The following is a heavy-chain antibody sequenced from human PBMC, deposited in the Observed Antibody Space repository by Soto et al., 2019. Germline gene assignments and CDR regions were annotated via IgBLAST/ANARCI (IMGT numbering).Heavy chain of an antibody. CDR1: GGSISSYY. Sequence: SETLSLTCTVSGGSISSYYWSWIRQPPGKGLERIGYIYYSGSTNYNPSLKSRVTISVDTSKNQFSLKLSSVTAADTAVYYCARDSSSGYYGMDVWGQGTTVTVSS. CDR3: ARDSSSGYYGMDV. D-gene: IGHD6-6*01. V-gene: IGHV4-59*01. CDR2: IYYSGST. J-gene: IGHJ6*02.